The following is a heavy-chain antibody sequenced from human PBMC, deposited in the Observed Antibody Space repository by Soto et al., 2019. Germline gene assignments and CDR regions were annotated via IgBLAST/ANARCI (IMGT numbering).Heavy chain of an antibody. Sequence: GGSLRLSCAASGFTFSIYCMHWVRQAPGKXLXXVSRTNRDGSSKSYADSVKRRFTIYRDKAKNTLYLQMNSLRAEETAVYYCARLLTALYYDFWSGYYEFDYWGQGTLVTVSS. CDR2: TNRDGSSK. D-gene: IGHD3-3*01. CDR1: GFTFSIYC. J-gene: IGHJ4*02. CDR3: ARLLTALYYDFWSGYYEFDY. V-gene: IGHV3-74*01.